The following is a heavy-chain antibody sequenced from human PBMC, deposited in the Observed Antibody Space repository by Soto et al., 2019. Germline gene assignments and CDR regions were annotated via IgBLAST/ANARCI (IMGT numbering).Heavy chain of an antibody. CDR2: ISAYNGNT. V-gene: IGHV1-18*01. CDR1: GYTFTIYG. CDR3: ARDARPGYDYIWGSYHPYNWFDP. D-gene: IGHD3-16*02. Sequence: ASVKVSCKASGYTFTIYGISWVRQAPGQGLEWMGWISAYNGNTNYAQKLQGRVTMTTDTSTSTAYMELRSLRSDDTAVYYCARDARPGYDYIWGSYHPYNWFDPWGQGTLVTVSS. J-gene: IGHJ5*02.